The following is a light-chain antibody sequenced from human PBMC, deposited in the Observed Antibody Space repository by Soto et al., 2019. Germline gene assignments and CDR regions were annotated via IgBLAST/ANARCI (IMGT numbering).Light chain of an antibody. Sequence: DIQMTQSPSSLSASVGDRGTITCQASQDISSYLNWYQQKAGKAPKLLIYDASNLETGVPSRFSGSRSGTDFTFTISSLQSEDIATYYCQQYDNLLLTFGGGTKVDIK. CDR2: DAS. CDR1: QDISSY. J-gene: IGKJ4*01. V-gene: IGKV1-33*01. CDR3: QQYDNLLLT.